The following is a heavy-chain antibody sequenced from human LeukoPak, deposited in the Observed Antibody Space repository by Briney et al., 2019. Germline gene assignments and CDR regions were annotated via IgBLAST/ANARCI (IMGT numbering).Heavy chain of an antibody. D-gene: IGHD2-2*02. V-gene: IGHV3-23*01. Sequence: PGGSLRLSCAASGFTFSSYAMSWVRQAPGKGLEWVSAISGSGGSTYYADSVKGRFTISRDNSKNTLYLQMNSLRAEDTAVYYCARNRRVSVVVPAAIASDYYYGMDVRGQGTTVTVSS. J-gene: IGHJ6*02. CDR1: GFTFSSYA. CDR3: ARNRRVSVVVPAAIASDYYYGMDV. CDR2: ISGSGGST.